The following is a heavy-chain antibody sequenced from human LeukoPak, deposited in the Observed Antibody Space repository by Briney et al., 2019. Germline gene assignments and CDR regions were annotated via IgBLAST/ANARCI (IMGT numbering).Heavy chain of an antibody. D-gene: IGHD6-19*01. CDR1: GYTFIDYY. J-gene: IGHJ6*03. CDR3: ARDRIAVAGFYYYYMDV. CDR2: INPKSGAT. V-gene: IGHV1-2*02. Sequence: ASVKVSCKASGYTFIDYYIHWVRQAPGQGLEWMGWINPKSGATNYAQKFQGRVTMTRDTSISTAYMELSRLRSDDTAVYYCARDRIAVAGFYYYYMDVWGKGTTVTVSS.